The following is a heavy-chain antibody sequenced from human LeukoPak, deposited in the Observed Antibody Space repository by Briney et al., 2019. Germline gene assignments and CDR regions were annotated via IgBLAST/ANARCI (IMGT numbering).Heavy chain of an antibody. V-gene: IGHV3-53*04. CDR1: GFTVSNDY. J-gene: IGHJ4*02. D-gene: IGHD6-19*01. CDR3: ARRGAVTSGWDY. Sequence: GGSLRLSCAVSGFTVSNDYMSWVRQAPGKGLEWVSVIYSGGSTYYADSVKGRFTISRHNSKNTLYLQMNSLRAEDTAVYYCARRGAVTSGWDYWGQGTLVTVSS. CDR2: IYSGGST.